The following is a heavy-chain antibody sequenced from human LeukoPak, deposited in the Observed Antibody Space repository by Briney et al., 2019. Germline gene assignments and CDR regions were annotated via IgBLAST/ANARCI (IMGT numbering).Heavy chain of an antibody. J-gene: IGHJ5*02. CDR1: GGSISSYY. CDR3: ARDRPYGIAARYYNWFDP. D-gene: IGHD6-6*01. Sequence: SETLSLTCTVSGGSISSYYWSWIRQPPGKGLEWIGYIYYSGSTNYNPSLKSRVTISVDTSKNQFSLKLGSVTAADTAVYYCARDRPYGIAARYYNWFDPWGQGTLVTVSS. V-gene: IGHV4-59*01. CDR2: IYYSGST.